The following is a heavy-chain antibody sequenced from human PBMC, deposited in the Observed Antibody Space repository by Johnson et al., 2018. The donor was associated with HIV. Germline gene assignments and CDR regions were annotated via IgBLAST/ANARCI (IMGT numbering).Heavy chain of an antibody. CDR3: ARGMYGDAFDI. CDR2: ISGYGRTI. CDR1: GFTFSDSY. J-gene: IGHJ3*02. D-gene: IGHD2-8*01. V-gene: IGHV3-11*04. Sequence: QVQLVESGGGLVKPGGSLRLSCAASGFTFSDSYMAWIRQAPGKGLEWISYISGYGRTIYYADSVRGRFTISRDNAKNSLYLQMNSLRAEDTAVYYCARGMYGDAFDIWGQGTMVTVSS.